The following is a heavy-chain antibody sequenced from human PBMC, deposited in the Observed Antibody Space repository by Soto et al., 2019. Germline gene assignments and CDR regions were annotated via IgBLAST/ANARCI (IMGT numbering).Heavy chain of an antibody. V-gene: IGHV1-8*01. CDR3: ARSDGDNLNWFDP. J-gene: IGHJ5*02. CDR2: MNPNSANT. D-gene: IGHD1-1*01. Sequence: QVQLVQSGAEVKKPGASVKVSCKASGYTFTSYDINWVRQATGQGLEWMGWMNPNSANTGYAQKFQGRLTMTRNTSISTAYMELSSLRSEDTAGYYCARSDGDNLNWFDPWGQGTLVTVSS. CDR1: GYTFTSYD.